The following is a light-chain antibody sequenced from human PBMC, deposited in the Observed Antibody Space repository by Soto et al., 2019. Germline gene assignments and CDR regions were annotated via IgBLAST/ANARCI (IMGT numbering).Light chain of an antibody. CDR3: QESYSTLWGT. Sequence: DIQMTQSPSSLSASVGDRVTITCRTSQSINTYLNWYQQKPGKAPKVLIYGASSLQSGVPLRFSGSGSGTDFTLSISSLEPEDVATYYCQESYSTLWGTCGQGTKVEIK. V-gene: IGKV1-39*01. J-gene: IGKJ1*01. CDR1: QSINTY. CDR2: GAS.